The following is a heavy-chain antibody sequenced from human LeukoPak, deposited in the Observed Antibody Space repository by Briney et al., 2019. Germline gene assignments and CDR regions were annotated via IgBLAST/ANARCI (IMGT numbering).Heavy chain of an antibody. D-gene: IGHD3-10*01. V-gene: IGHV3-49*03. J-gene: IGHJ4*02. CDR3: ARDVNYYGTGPFDY. Sequence: HTGGSLRLSCTASGFTFGDYAMIWFRQAPGKGLEWVGFIRSKAYSVTTEYAASVKGRFTISRDDSKNIAYLQMNSLKTEDTAVYYCARDVNYYGTGPFDYWGQGTLVTVSS. CDR2: IRSKAYSVTT. CDR1: GFTFGDYA.